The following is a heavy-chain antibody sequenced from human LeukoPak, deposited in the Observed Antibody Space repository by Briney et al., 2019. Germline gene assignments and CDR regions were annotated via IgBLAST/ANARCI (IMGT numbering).Heavy chain of an antibody. J-gene: IGHJ4*02. CDR2: INPNSGGT. CDR3: ARERGFWSGYYDY. D-gene: IGHD3-3*01. CDR1: GYTFTGYY. Sequence: ASVKVSCKASGYTFTGYYMHWVRQAPGQGLEWMGWINPNSGGTNYAQKFQGRVTMTRDTSISTAYMELRSLRSDDTAVYYCARERGFWSGYYDYWGQGTLVTVSS. V-gene: IGHV1-2*02.